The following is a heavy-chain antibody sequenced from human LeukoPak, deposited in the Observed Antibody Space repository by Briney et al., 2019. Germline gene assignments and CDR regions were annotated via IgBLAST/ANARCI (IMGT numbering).Heavy chain of an antibody. CDR2: INHSGST. CDR1: GGSLSGYY. V-gene: IGHV4-34*01. Sequence: SETLSLTCAVYGGSLSGYYWSWIRQPPGKGLEWIGEINHSGSTNYNPSLKSRVTISVDTSKNQFSLKLSSVTAADTAVYYCATKVGYYYYGMDVWGQGTTVTVSS. J-gene: IGHJ6*02. CDR3: ATKVGYYYYGMDV.